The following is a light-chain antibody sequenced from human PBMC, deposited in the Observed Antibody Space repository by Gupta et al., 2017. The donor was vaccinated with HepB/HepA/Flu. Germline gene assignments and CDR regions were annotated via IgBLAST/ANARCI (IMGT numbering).Light chain of an antibody. Sequence: QSVLTQPPSASWTPGQRVTISCSGRRSNIGSNTVNWYQQFPGTAPKLLIYSNNQRPSGVPDRFSGSKSGTSASLAISGLQSEDEADYYCAAWDNNLNGPVFGGGTKLTV. CDR2: SNN. CDR1: RSNIGSNT. CDR3: AAWDNNLNGPV. V-gene: IGLV1-44*01. J-gene: IGLJ2*01.